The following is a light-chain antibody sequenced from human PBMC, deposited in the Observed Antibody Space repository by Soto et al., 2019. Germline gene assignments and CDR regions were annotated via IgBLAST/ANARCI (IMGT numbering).Light chain of an antibody. V-gene: IGKV3-15*01. CDR1: QSVSNN. CDR3: QQYNNWPTWT. Sequence: EIVLTQSPGTLSLSPGERATLYCRASQSVSNNYLAWYQQKPGQAPRLLIYGASTRATGIPARFSGSGSGTEFTLTISSLQSEDFAVYYCQQYNNWPTWTFGQGTKVDIK. CDR2: GAS. J-gene: IGKJ1*01.